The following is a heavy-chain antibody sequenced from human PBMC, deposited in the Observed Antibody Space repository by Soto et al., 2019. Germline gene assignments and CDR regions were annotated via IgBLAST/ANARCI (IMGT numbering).Heavy chain of an antibody. CDR3: ARLHQHSDHYDSSGYFDY. V-gene: IGHV1-69*01. D-gene: IGHD3-22*01. Sequence: QVQLVQSGAEVKKPGSSVKVSCKASGGTFSSYAISWVRQAPGQGLEWMGGIIPIFGTANYAQKFQGRVTITADESTSTAYMELSSLRSEDTAVYYCARLHQHSDHYDSSGYFDYWGQGTLVTVSS. CDR2: IIPIFGTA. CDR1: GGTFSSYA. J-gene: IGHJ4*02.